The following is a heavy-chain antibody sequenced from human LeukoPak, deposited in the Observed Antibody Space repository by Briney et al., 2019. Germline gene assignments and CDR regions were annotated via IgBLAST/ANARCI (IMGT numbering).Heavy chain of an antibody. Sequence: GGSLRLSCAASGFTFSNFGIHWVRQAPGKGLEWVAVIWYDGSNKYYADSVKGRFTISRDNSKNTLYLQMNSLRAEDTAVYYCARAAAAGIAGYWGQGTLVTVSS. CDR2: IWYDGSNK. CDR3: ARAAAAGIAGY. D-gene: IGHD6-13*01. J-gene: IGHJ4*02. V-gene: IGHV3-33*01. CDR1: GFTFSNFG.